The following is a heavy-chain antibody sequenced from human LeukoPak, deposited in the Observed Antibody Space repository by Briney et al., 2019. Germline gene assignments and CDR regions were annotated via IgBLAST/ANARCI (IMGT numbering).Heavy chain of an antibody. CDR2: ISASGTLT. CDR3: AKDYSSGSRPPYFQH. D-gene: IGHD6-19*01. CDR1: GFSFSSYE. V-gene: IGHV3-48*03. Sequence: GGSLRLSCAASGFSFSSYEMNWVRQAPGKGLEWISYISASGTLTHYADSVEGRFTISRDNAKNSLYLQMNSLRAEDTALYYCAKDYSSGSRPPYFQHWGQGTLVTVSS. J-gene: IGHJ1*01.